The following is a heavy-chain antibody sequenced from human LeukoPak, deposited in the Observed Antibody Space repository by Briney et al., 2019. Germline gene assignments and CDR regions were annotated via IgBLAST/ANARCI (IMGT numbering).Heavy chain of an antibody. D-gene: IGHD1-1*01. V-gene: IGHV4-59*01. Sequence: SETLSLTCTVSGGSISSYYWSWIRQPPGKGLEWIGYIYYSGSTNYNPSLKSRVTISVDTSKNQFSLKLSSVTAADTAVYYCASGTTSTTRRAFDIWGQGTMVTVSS. CDR3: ASGTTSTTRRAFDI. CDR2: IYYSGST. J-gene: IGHJ3*02. CDR1: GGSISSYY.